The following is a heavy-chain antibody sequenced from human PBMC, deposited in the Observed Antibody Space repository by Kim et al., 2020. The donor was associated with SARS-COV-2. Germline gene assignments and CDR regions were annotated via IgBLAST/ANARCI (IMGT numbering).Heavy chain of an antibody. V-gene: IGHV4-34*01. CDR1: GGSFSDYK. Sequence: SETLSLTCAVYGGSFSDYKWSWIRQPPGKGLEWIGEINHSGSTNVSPSVKSRITISVDTSKSQFSLRLKSMTATDTAVYFCARGRAAVVPAPVLGLGPWYDSYTTDVWGRGTPVAVSS. J-gene: IGHJ6*02. CDR2: INHSGST. CDR3: ARGRAAVVPAPVLGLGPWYDSYTTDV. D-gene: IGHD2-2*01.